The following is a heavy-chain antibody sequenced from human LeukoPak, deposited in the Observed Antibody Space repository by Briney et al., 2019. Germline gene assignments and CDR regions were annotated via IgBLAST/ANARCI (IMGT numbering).Heavy chain of an antibody. V-gene: IGHV1-69*13. CDR1: GGTFSSYA. CDR2: IIPIFGTA. CDR3: ARHAPPDNYFDC. D-gene: IGHD3-9*01. Sequence: SVKVSCKASGGTFSSYAISWVRQAPGQGLEWMGGIIPIFGTANYAQKFQGRVTITADESTSTAYMELSSLRSEDTAVYYCARHAPPDNYFDCWGQGTLVTVSS. J-gene: IGHJ4*02.